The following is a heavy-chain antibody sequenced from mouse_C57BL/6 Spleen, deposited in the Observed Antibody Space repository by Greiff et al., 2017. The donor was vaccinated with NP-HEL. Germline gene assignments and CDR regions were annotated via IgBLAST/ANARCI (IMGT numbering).Heavy chain of an antibody. J-gene: IGHJ2*01. Sequence: EVKLMESGGGLVQPGGSMKLSCAASGFTFSDAWMDWVRQSPEKGLEWVAEIRNKANNHATYYAESVKGRFTISRDDSKSSVYLQMNSLRAEDTGIYYCTRNLDDYPVDYWGQGTTLTVSS. V-gene: IGHV6-6*01. CDR2: IRNKANNHAT. CDR3: TRNLDDYPVDY. CDR1: GFTFSDAW. D-gene: IGHD2-4*01.